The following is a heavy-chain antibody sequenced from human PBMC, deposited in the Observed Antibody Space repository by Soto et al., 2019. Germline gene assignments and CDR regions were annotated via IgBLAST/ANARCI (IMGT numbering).Heavy chain of an antibody. CDR2: SIPIFGTA. V-gene: IGHV1-69*01. J-gene: IGHJ6*02. D-gene: IGHD2-2*01. CDR1: GGTFSSYA. CDR3: ARDQPAAKFYYGMDV. Sequence: QVQLVQSGAEVKKPGSSVKVSCKASGGTFSSYAIIWVRQAPGQGLEWMGGSIPIFGTANYARKFQGRVTITGDESTSTAYMELSSLRSEDTAVYYCARDQPAAKFYYGMDVWGQGTTVTVAS.